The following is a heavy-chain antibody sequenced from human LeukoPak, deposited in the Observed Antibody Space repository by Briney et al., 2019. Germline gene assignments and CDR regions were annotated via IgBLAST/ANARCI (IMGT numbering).Heavy chain of an antibody. D-gene: IGHD1-26*01. J-gene: IGHJ6*02. CDR1: GGSISSSSYY. CDR3: ARRGGSYGYYYYYGMDV. CDR2: IYYSGST. V-gene: IGHV4-39*01. Sequence: PSETLSLTCSVSGGSISSSSYYWGWIRQPPGRGLEWIGSIYYSGSTYYNPSLKSRVTISVDTSKNQFSLKLSSVTAADTAVYYCARRGGSYGYYYYYGMDVWGQGTTVTVSS.